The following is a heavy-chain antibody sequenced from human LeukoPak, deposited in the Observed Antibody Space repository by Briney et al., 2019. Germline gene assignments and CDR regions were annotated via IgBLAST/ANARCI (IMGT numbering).Heavy chain of an antibody. CDR1: GFPFSTYP. CDR2: ISKEGSNK. D-gene: IGHD3-3*01. CDR3: VKRGSDGGPYFFDY. Sequence: GGSLRLSCGASGFPFSTYPMHWVRQAPGKGLEWVAAISKEGSNKYYADSGKGRYTISRDSSKNMLYLEMNSLSGEDTAVYYCVKRGSDGGPYFFDYWGQGTLVTVSS. V-gene: IGHV3-30*18. J-gene: IGHJ4*02.